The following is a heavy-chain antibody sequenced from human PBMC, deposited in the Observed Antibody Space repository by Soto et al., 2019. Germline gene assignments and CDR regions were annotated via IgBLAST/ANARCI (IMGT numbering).Heavy chain of an antibody. D-gene: IGHD2-15*01. CDR1: GFTFGDYA. J-gene: IGHJ6*03. V-gene: IGHV3-49*03. Sequence: GGSLRLSCTASGFTFGDYAMSWFRQAPGKGLEWVGFIRSKAYGGTTEYAASVKGRFTISRDDSKSIAYLQMNSLKTEDTAVYYCTRDQGKYCSGGSCLAPYYYYYMDVWGKGTTVTVSS. CDR2: IRSKAYGGTT. CDR3: TRDQGKYCSGGSCLAPYYYYYMDV.